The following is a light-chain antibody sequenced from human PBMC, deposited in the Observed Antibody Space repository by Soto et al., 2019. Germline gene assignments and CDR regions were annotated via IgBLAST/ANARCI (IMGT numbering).Light chain of an antibody. Sequence: DIQMTQSPSTLSASVGDRITITCRASQSISSWLAWYQQKSGKAPKVLIYKASSLDSGVPSRFSGSGSGTEFTLTISSLQPDDFATYYCQQYKTYWSFGQGTKVEIK. CDR2: KAS. J-gene: IGKJ1*01. V-gene: IGKV1-5*03. CDR3: QQYKTYWS. CDR1: QSISSW.